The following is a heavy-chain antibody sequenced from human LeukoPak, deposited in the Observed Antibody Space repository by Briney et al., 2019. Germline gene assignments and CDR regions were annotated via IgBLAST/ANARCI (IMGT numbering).Heavy chain of an antibody. V-gene: IGHV4-61*02. CDR3: ARGYSSRYNWFDP. D-gene: IGHD6-13*01. CDR2: IYTSGST. J-gene: IGHJ5*02. Sequence: PSETLSLTCTVSGGSTSSGSYYWSWIRQPAGKGLEWIGRIYTSGSTDYDPSLKSRVTISVDTSKNQFSLELSSVTAADTAVYYCARGYSSRYNWFDPWGQGTLVTVSS. CDR1: GGSTSSGSYY.